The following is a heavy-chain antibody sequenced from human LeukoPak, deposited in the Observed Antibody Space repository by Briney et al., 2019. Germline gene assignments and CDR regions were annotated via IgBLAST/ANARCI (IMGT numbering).Heavy chain of an antibody. J-gene: IGHJ4*02. D-gene: IGHD3-22*01. Sequence: GGSLRLSCAASGFTVSSNYMSWVRQAPGKGLEWASVIYSGGSTYYADSVKGRFTISRDNSKNTLYLQMNSLRAEDTAVYYCARYDSSGYFDYWGQGTLVTVSS. CDR3: ARYDSSGYFDY. CDR1: GFTVSSNY. CDR2: IYSGGST. V-gene: IGHV3-53*01.